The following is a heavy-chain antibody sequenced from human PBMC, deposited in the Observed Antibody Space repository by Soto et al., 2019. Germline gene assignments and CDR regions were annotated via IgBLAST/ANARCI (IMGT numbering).Heavy chain of an antibody. CDR1: GGSISSYY. CDR3: ASFYGSGSYLDY. Sequence: PSETLSLTCTVSGGSISSYYWSWIRQPPGKGLEWIGYIYYSGSTNYNPSLKSRVTISVDTSKNQFSLKLSSVTAADTAVYYCASFYGSGSYLDYWGQGTLVTVSS. J-gene: IGHJ4*02. D-gene: IGHD3-10*01. V-gene: IGHV4-59*01. CDR2: IYYSGST.